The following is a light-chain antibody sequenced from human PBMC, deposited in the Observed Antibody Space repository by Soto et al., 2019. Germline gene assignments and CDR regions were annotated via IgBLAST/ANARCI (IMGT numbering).Light chain of an antibody. V-gene: IGKV1-39*01. J-gene: IGKJ5*01. CDR1: QDISSY. Sequence: DIQLTQSPSSLSSSIGDRVTITCRASQDISSYLNWYQQKPGRAPNLLIYGASSLQGGVPSRFSGRASGTEFTLSISSLQPEDLATYYCQQTYRFVTFGQGTRLAI. CDR3: QQTYRFVT. CDR2: GAS.